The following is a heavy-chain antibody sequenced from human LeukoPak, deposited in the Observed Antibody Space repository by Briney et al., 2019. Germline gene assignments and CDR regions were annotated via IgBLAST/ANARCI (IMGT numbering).Heavy chain of an antibody. V-gene: IGHV4-59*01. Sequence: PSETLSLTCTVSGGSISPYYWSWIRQPPGKGLEWIGYIYYSGSTNYNPSLKSRVTISVDTSKNQFSLKLSSVTAADTAVYYCARDRSSGSSLAFDIWGQGTMVTVSS. J-gene: IGHJ3*02. D-gene: IGHD3-22*01. CDR1: GGSISPYY. CDR3: ARDRSSGSSLAFDI. CDR2: IYYSGST.